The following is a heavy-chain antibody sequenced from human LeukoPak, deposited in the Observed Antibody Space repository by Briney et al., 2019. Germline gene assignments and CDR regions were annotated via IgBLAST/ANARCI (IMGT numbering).Heavy chain of an antibody. Sequence: SETLSLTCTVSGGSISSHYWSWIRQPPGKGLEWIGYIYYSGSTNYNPSLKSRVTISVDTSKNQFSLKLSSVTAADTAVYYCASTHYYDSSGYYRDDAFDIWGQGTMVTVSS. CDR1: GGSISSHY. J-gene: IGHJ3*02. CDR2: IYYSGST. D-gene: IGHD3-22*01. V-gene: IGHV4-59*08. CDR3: ASTHYYDSSGYYRDDAFDI.